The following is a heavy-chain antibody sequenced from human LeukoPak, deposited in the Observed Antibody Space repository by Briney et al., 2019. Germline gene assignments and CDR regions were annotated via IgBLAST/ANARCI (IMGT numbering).Heavy chain of an antibody. CDR3: AKDMAAYFYASGNIDY. CDR1: GFTFDDYA. Sequence: GGSLRLSCAASGFTFDDYAMHWVRQAPGKGLEWVSLISWDGGGTYYADSVKGRFTISRDNSKNSLYLQMNSLRAEDTALYYCAKDMAAYFYASGNIDYWGQGTLVTVSS. D-gene: IGHD3-10*01. J-gene: IGHJ4*02. V-gene: IGHV3-43D*03. CDR2: ISWDGGGT.